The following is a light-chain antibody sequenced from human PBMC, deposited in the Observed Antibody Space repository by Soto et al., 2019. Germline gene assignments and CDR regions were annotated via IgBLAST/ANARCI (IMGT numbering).Light chain of an antibody. J-gene: IGKJ5*01. V-gene: IGKV1-39*01. CDR3: QQSYSTPPIT. CDR2: STS. Sequence: DIQMTQSPATLSASVGDTVTITCRASQSVSRWLAWYQHKPGKAPDLLIYSTSTLQSGVPSRFSGSGSGTDFTLTISSLQPEDFATYYCQQSYSTPPITFGQGTRLEIK. CDR1: QSVSRW.